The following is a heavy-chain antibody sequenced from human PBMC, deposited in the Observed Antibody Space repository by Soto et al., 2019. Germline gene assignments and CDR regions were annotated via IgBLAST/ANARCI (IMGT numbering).Heavy chain of an antibody. J-gene: IGHJ4*02. CDR1: GFSFASFA. V-gene: IGHV3-23*01. D-gene: IGHD3-3*01. Sequence: DVRLPESGGGLVQPGGSLRLSCTTSGFSFASFAMTWVRQAPGKGLEWVATISGSDGKTYYADSVKGRFSISRDTSRNTLYLQMNSLRADDTAIYYCAKWSYLDYWGQGTRVTVSS. CDR3: AKWSYLDY. CDR2: ISGSDGKT.